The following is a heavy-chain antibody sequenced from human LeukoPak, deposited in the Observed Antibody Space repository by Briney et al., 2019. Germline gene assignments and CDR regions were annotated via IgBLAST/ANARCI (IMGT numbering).Heavy chain of an antibody. CDR1: GFTFNNFV. V-gene: IGHV3-23*01. Sequence: GGSLRLSCAASGFTFNNFVMSWVRQAPGKGLEWVSSIRDNGDIHYADSVKGGFTISRDNSKNELYLRMRGRRADDTAVYYCAKVLPPRGGRSGWYETNDYWGQGTLVTVSS. D-gene: IGHD6-19*01. J-gene: IGHJ4*02. CDR2: IRDNGDI. CDR3: AKVLPPRGGRSGWYETNDY.